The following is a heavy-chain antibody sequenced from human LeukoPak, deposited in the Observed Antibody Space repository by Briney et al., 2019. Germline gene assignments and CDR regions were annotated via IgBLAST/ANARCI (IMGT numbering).Heavy chain of an antibody. D-gene: IGHD3-22*01. V-gene: IGHV3-9*01. CDR2: ISWNSGSI. CDR3: ARVRYYDSSGLYYFDY. J-gene: IGHJ4*02. CDR1: GFTFNEYA. Sequence: GRSLRLSCAASGFTFNEYAMHWVRQAPGKGLEWVSGISWNSGSIGYADSVKGRFTISRDNAKNSLYLQMNSLRAEDTAVYYCARVRYYDSSGLYYFDYWGQGTLVTVSS.